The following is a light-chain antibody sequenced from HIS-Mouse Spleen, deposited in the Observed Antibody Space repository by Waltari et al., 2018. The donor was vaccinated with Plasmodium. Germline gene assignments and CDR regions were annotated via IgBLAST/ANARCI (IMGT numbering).Light chain of an antibody. V-gene: IGLV3-10*01. CDR3: YSTDSSGNHRV. Sequence: SYELTQPPSVSVSPGQTARITCPGDALPKKYAYWNQQKSGQAPVLVIYEDSKRPSGIPEGFSGSSSGTMATLTISGAQVEDEADYYCYSTDSSGNHRVFGGGTKLTVL. CDR2: EDS. J-gene: IGLJ3*02. CDR1: ALPKKY.